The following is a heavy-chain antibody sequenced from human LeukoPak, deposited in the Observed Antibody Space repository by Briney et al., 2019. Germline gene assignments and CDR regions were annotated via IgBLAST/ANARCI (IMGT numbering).Heavy chain of an antibody. V-gene: IGHV3-64*01. Sequence: GGSLRLSCAASGFTFSSYAMHWVRQAPGKGLEYVSAISSNGGSTYYANSVKGRFTISRDNSKNTLYLQMGSLRAEDMAVYYCARDRWYSSSWFDYWGQGTLVTVSS. J-gene: IGHJ4*02. CDR2: ISSNGGST. D-gene: IGHD6-13*01. CDR1: GFTFSSYA. CDR3: ARDRWYSSSWFDY.